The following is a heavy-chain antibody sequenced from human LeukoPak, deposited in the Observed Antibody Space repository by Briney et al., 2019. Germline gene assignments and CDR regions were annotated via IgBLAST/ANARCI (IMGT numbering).Heavy chain of an antibody. CDR3: AKAPVTTCSGAYCYPFDY. V-gene: IGHV3-23*01. CDR1: GFTLSSYA. J-gene: IGHJ4*02. D-gene: IGHD2-21*01. CDR2: ISVSGNT. Sequence: GGSLRLSCAASGFTLSSYAMSWVRQAPGKGLEWVSAISVSGNTYHADSVKDRFTISRDSSKNTLYLQMDRLRAEDAAVYYCAKAPVTTCSGAYCYPFDYWGQGTLVTVSS.